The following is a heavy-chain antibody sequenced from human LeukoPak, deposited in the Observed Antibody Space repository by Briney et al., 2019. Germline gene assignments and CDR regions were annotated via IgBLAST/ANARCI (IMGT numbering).Heavy chain of an antibody. Sequence: MASETLSLTCNVSGGSVTSGSYYWTWIRQPAGRGLEWIGRIYTSGSTDYNPSLKSRVTVSVDTSKNQFSLKLSSVTAADTAVYYCARFPGSAEYRHYYYMDVWGKGTTVTVSS. CDR2: IYTSGST. CDR1: GGSVTSGSYY. J-gene: IGHJ6*03. D-gene: IGHD2-15*01. V-gene: IGHV4-61*10. CDR3: ARFPGSAEYRHYYYMDV.